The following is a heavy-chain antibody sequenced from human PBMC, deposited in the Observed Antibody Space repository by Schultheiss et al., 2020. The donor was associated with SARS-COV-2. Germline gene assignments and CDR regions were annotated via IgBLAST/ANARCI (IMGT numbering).Heavy chain of an antibody. D-gene: IGHD2-21*02. J-gene: IGHJ5*02. CDR2: INHSGST. Sequence: LRLSCAVYGGSFSGYYWSWIRQPPGEGLEWIGEINHSGSTNYNPSLKRRVTVSVDTSKNQFSLKLSSVTAADTAVYYCAREPYCGGDCYSGWFDPWGQGTLVTVSS. V-gene: IGHV4-34*09. CDR1: GGSFSGYY. CDR3: AREPYCGGDCYSGWFDP.